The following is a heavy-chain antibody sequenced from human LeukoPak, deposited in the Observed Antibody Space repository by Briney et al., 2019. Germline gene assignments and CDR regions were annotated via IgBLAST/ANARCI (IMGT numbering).Heavy chain of an antibody. CDR3: AKDGSGWYKFDY. CDR2: ISSSSSYI. V-gene: IGHV3-21*04. Sequence: GGSLRLSCAASGFTFSSYSMNWVRQAPGKGLEWVSSISSSSSYIYYADSVKGRFTISRDNAKNSLYLQMNSLRAGDTAVYYCAKDGSGWYKFDYWGQGTLVTVSS. D-gene: IGHD6-19*01. J-gene: IGHJ4*02. CDR1: GFTFSSYS.